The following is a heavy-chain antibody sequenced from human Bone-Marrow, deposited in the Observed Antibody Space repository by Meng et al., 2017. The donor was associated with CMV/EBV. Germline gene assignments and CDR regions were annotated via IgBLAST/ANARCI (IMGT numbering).Heavy chain of an antibody. J-gene: IGHJ6*02. D-gene: IGHD2-2*02. CDR1: GYTFTSYY. V-gene: IGHV1-46*01. CDR2: INPSGGST. CDR3: ARDRPYCSGTSCYTRNVLEWLFGMDV. Sequence: ASVKVSCKASGYTFTSYYMHWVRQAPGQGLEWMGIINPSGGSTSYAQKFQGRVTMTRDTSTSTVYMELSSLRSEDTAVYYCARDRPYCSGTSCYTRNVLEWLFGMDVWGQGNTVTVAS.